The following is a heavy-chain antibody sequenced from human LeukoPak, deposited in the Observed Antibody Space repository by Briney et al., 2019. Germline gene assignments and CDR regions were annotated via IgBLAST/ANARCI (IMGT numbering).Heavy chain of an antibody. Sequence: GGSLRLSCAVSRFTFSGYTLHWVCQAPGKGLEWLALISSDGRDTFYADSVKGRFTISRDNSKNTLYLQIDSLRVDDTAVYYCARDKSSQRPYFLDYWGQGTPVTVSS. CDR1: RFTFSGYT. D-gene: IGHD3-9*01. CDR2: ISSDGRDT. CDR3: ARDKSSQRPYFLDY. V-gene: IGHV3-30*04. J-gene: IGHJ4*02.